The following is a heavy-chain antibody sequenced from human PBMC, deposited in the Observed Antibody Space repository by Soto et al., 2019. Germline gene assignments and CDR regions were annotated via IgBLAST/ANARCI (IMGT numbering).Heavy chain of an antibody. J-gene: IGHJ6*02. D-gene: IGHD3-3*01. CDR1: GFTFSDYY. CDR3: AREEVDYDFWSGYINYYYGMDV. Sequence: GGSLRLSCAASGFTFSDYYMSWIRQAPGKGLEWVSYISSSSYTNYADSVKGRFTISRDNAKNSLYLQMNSLRAEDTAVYYCAREEVDYDFWSGYINYYYGMDVWGQGTTVTVSS. V-gene: IGHV3-11*06. CDR2: ISSSSYT.